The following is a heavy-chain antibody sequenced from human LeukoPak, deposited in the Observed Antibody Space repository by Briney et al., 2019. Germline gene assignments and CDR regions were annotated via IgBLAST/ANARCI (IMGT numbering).Heavy chain of an antibody. CDR3: AVHLPGDYLDP. J-gene: IGHJ5*02. CDR1: GYTFTIYD. D-gene: IGHD4-17*01. Sequence: GASVKVSCKASGYTFTIYDINWVRQAAGQGLEWMGWMNPDSGNTDFAQKFQGRVTMTRNTSISTAYMELSSLTSEHTAVYYCAVHLPGDYLDPWGQGTLVTVSS. V-gene: IGHV1-8*01. CDR2: MNPDSGNT.